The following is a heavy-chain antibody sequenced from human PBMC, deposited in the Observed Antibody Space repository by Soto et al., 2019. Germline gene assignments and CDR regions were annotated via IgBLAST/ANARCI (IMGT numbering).Heavy chain of an antibody. Sequence: ASVKVSCKASGGTFSSYAISWVRQAPGQGLECMGGIIPIFGTANYAQKFQGRVTITADESTSTAYMELSSLRSEDTAVYYCARGWELLDSFDWGQGTLVTVSS. J-gene: IGHJ4*02. CDR2: IIPIFGTA. CDR3: ARGWELLDSFD. D-gene: IGHD1-26*01. CDR1: GGTFSSYA. V-gene: IGHV1-69*13.